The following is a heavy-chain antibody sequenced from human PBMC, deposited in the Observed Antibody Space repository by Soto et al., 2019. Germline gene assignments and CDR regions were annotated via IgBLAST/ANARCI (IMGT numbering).Heavy chain of an antibody. V-gene: IGHV4-59*01. J-gene: IGHJ4*02. CDR1: GGSISSNY. CDR3: ARYRREAVAGYTLDK. D-gene: IGHD6-13*01. CDR2: VYNSGST. Sequence: QVQLQESGPGLVKASETLSLTCTVSGGSISSNYWTWIRQPPGKGLEWIGYVYNSGSTNYNPSLKSQVTNSEATSNSPFSLKVNSMTAADTAVYYCARYRREAVAGYTLDKWGQGNLVTVSS.